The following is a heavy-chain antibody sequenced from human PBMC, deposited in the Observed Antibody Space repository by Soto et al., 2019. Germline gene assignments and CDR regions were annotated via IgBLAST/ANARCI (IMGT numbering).Heavy chain of an antibody. CDR3: AKDKRYSYGSYGMDV. CDR1: GFTFSSYA. D-gene: IGHD5-18*01. V-gene: IGHV3-23*01. CDR2: ISGSGGST. Sequence: PGGSLRLSCAASGFTFSSYAMSWVRQAPGKGLEWVSAISGSGGSTYYADSVKGRFTISRDNSKNTLYLQMNSLRAEDTAVYYCAKDKRYSYGSYGMDVWGQGTTVTVSS. J-gene: IGHJ6*02.